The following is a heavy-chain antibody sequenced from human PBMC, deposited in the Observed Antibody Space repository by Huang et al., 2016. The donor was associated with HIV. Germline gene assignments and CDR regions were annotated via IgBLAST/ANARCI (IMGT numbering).Heavy chain of an antibody. CDR1: TFTFGAYW. D-gene: IGHD1-7*01. V-gene: IGHV3-7*01. CDR3: ATKTAGMDI. CDR2: IKQDESEK. Sequence: VESGGRSVQPGGSIKLSCVGSTFTFGAYWMSWVRQPPGKGLEWWANIKQDESEKYYVDSVKGRFNISRDNARKVLFLEMDDLRVEDTAIYFCATKTAGMDIWGQGTTVTVSS. J-gene: IGHJ6*02.